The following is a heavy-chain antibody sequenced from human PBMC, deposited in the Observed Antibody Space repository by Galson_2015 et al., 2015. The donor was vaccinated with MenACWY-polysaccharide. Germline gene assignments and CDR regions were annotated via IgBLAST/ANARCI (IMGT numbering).Heavy chain of an antibody. J-gene: IGHJ6*02. CDR2: ISYDATNK. Sequence: SLRLSCAASGFTFSSYAIHWVRQAPGKGLEWVPVISYDATNKYYRDSVKGRVTLSRDNSKNTVFLEMNSLRAEDTGVYYCARDYCGRTTCSGMDVWGQGTTVTVSS. D-gene: IGHD2-21*01. CDR1: GFTFSSYA. CDR3: ARDYCGRTTCSGMDV. V-gene: IGHV3-30-3*01.